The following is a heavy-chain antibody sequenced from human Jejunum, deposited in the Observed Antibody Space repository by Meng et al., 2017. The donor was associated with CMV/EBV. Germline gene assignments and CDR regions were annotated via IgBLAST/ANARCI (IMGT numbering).Heavy chain of an antibody. V-gene: IGHV3-23*01. CDR3: AKGITTSGWIRGFER. CDR1: GFIFSTYA. CDR2: LTNNGAGT. D-gene: IGHD6-19*01. J-gene: IGHJ4*02. Sequence: SGFIFSTYAMSWVRQAPGKGLEWVSALTNNGAGTHYADSVKGRFTISRDNSKNTLFLQLNSLRAEDTATYYCAKGITTSGWIRGFERWGQGTLVTVSS.